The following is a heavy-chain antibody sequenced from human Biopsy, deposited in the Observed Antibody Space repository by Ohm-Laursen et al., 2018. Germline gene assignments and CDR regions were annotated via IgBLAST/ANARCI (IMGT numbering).Heavy chain of an antibody. V-gene: IGHV1-2*02. J-gene: IGHJ5*02. D-gene: IGHD5/OR15-5a*01. Sequence: SVKVSCKASGYNFRGYHLHWVRLAPGQGLEWMGWINPDTGETRYAPKFQGRLALTRDVSVNTGYLELSSLGSDDTAIYLCAKPSGGVSTIGFDPWGQGTQIIVS. CDR3: AKPSGGVSTIGFDP. CDR1: GYNFRGYH. CDR2: INPDTGET.